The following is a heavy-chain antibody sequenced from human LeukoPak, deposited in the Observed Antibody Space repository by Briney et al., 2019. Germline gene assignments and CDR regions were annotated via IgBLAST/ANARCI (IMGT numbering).Heavy chain of an antibody. CDR3: ARDQRGLLWFGELSPSNWFDP. V-gene: IGHV1-18*01. CDR1: GYTFTSYD. CDR2: MNPNSGNT. D-gene: IGHD3-10*01. Sequence: ASVKVSCKASGYTFTSYDINWVRQATGQGLEWMGWMNPNSGNTNYAQKLQGRVTMTTDTSTSTAYMELRSLRSDDTAVYYCARDQRGLLWFGELSPSNWFDPWGQGTLVTVSS. J-gene: IGHJ5*02.